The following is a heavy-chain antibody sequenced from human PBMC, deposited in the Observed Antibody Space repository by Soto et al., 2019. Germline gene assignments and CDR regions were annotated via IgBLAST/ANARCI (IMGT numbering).Heavy chain of an antibody. V-gene: IGHV1-46*01. J-gene: IGHJ6*02. Sequence: ALVKVSCKASGYSLTSYYLHWVRHAPGQGPEWMGIINPSGGITNDAQKFQDRVTMTSDTSTSTVYMELSSLRSEDTAVYYCARGISTTRYYYSYGMDVWGQGTTVTLPS. CDR2: INPSGGIT. CDR3: ARGISTTRYYYSYGMDV. D-gene: IGHD2-2*01. CDR1: GYSLTSYY.